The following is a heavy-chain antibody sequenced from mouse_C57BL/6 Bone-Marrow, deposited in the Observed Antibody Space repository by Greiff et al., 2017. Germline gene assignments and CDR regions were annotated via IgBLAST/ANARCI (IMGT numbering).Heavy chain of an antibody. J-gene: IGHJ3*01. CDR3: AGRRGFAY. CDR2: IWRGGST. CDR1: GFSLTSSG. V-gene: IGHV2-2*01. Sequence: VQRVESGPGLVQPSQSLSITCTVSGFSLTSSGVHWVRQSPGKGLAWLGVIWRGGSTDYNAAFISRLSISKDNSTSQVFFKMNSLQADETAIYYGAGRRGFAYWGQGTLVTVSA.